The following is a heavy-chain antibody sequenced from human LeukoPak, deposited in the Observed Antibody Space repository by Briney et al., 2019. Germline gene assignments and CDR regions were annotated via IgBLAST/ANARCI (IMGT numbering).Heavy chain of an antibody. D-gene: IGHD3-22*01. Sequence: SETLSLTCTVSGGSISSGGYYWGWIRQPPGKGLEWIGSIYYSGSTYYNPSLKSRATISVDTSKNQFSLKLSSVTAADTAVYYCARLIYYDSSGSVYWGQGTLVTVSS. CDR3: ARLIYYDSSGSVY. J-gene: IGHJ4*02. V-gene: IGHV4-39*01. CDR1: GGSISSGGYY. CDR2: IYYSGST.